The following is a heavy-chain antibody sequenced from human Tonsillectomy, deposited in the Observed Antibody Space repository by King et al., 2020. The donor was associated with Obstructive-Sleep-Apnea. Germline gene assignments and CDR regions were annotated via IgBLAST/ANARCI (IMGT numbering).Heavy chain of an antibody. D-gene: IGHD6-13*01. V-gene: IGHV3-9*01. Sequence: QLVQSGGGLVQPGRSLRLSCAASGFTFDDYAMHWVPQAPGKGLEWGSGISWNSGNIGYAASVKGRFTISRDNAKNSLYLQMNSLRAEDTALYYCAKAGSWYRDAFDIWGQGTMVTVSS. CDR3: AKAGSWYRDAFDI. CDR1: GFTFDDYA. J-gene: IGHJ3*02. CDR2: ISWNSGNI.